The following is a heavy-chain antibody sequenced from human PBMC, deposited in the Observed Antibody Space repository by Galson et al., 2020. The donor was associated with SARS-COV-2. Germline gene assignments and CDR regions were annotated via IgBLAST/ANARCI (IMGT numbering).Heavy chain of an antibody. V-gene: IGHV4-39*01. CDR3: ARHWGALAAANLHYYGMDV. Sequence: ETSETLSLTCTVSDVSISSTSAYWGWIRQPPGKALEWIGSIYHSGTTYYNPSLKSRASISVDTSKNQYFLSLTSVTAADTAVYYCARHWGALAAANLHYYGMDVWGQGTTVIVSS. J-gene: IGHJ6*02. CDR2: IYHSGTT. CDR1: DVSISSTSAY. D-gene: IGHD6-25*01.